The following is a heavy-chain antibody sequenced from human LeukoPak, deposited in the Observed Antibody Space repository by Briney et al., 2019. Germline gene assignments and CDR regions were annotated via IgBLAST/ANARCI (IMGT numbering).Heavy chain of an antibody. CDR3: ARAINSWLLLDLDY. J-gene: IGHJ4*02. Sequence: GASVKVSCKASGYTFTGYYMHWVRQAPGQGLEWMGWINPNSGGTNYAQKFQGRVTMTRDTSISTAYMDLSRLRSDDTAMYYCARAINSWLLLDLDYWGQGTLVTVSS. CDR2: INPNSGGT. CDR1: GYTFTGYY. V-gene: IGHV1-2*02. D-gene: IGHD3-22*01.